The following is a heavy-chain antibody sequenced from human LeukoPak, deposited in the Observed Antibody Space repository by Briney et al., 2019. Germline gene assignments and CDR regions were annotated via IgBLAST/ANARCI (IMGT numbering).Heavy chain of an antibody. CDR3: TTDYVWGSSWTFDY. J-gene: IGHJ4*02. D-gene: IGHD6-13*01. V-gene: IGHV3-15*01. CDR2: IKSKTDGGTT. CDR1: GFTFSNAW. Sequence: PGGSLRLSCAASGFTFSNAWMSWVRQAPGKGLEWVGRIKSKTDGGTTDYAAPVKGRFTISRDDSKNTLYLQMNSLKTEDTAVYYCTTDYVWGSSWTFDYWGQGTLVTVSS.